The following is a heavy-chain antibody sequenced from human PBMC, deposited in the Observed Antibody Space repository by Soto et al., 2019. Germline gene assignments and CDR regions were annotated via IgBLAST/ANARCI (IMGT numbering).Heavy chain of an antibody. J-gene: IGHJ6*02. CDR3: ATRYPLFLAAAGTYYYGMDV. V-gene: IGHV1-46*01. Sequence: GASVKVSCKASGYTFTSYYMYWVRQAPGQGLEWMGIINPSGGSTSYAQKFQGRVTMTRDTSTSTVYMELSSLRSEDTAVYYCATRYPLFLAAAGTYYYGMDVWG. CDR1: GYTFTSYY. D-gene: IGHD6-13*01. CDR2: INPSGGST.